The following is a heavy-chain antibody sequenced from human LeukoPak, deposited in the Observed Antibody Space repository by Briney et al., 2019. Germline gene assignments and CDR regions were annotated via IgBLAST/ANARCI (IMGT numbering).Heavy chain of an antibody. CDR2: IYHSGST. J-gene: IGHJ5*02. D-gene: IGHD3-22*01. CDR3: SRASYDSSGYGSDWFDP. CDR1: GVSISSGGYS. Sequence: KASETLSLTCAASGVSISSGGYSWSWIRQPPGKGLEWIVYIYHSGSTYYNPSLKSRVTISVDSSKNQFSLKLSSVTAADTAVYYCSRASYDSSGYGSDWFDPWGQGTLDTVSS. V-gene: IGHV4-30-2*01.